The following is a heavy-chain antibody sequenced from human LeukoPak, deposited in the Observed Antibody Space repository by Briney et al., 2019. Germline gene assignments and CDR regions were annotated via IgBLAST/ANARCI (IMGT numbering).Heavy chain of an antibody. CDR3: ARVASVTGAFDI. J-gene: IGHJ3*02. Sequence: GGSLRLSCAASGFTFSSFGMHWVRQAPGKGLEWVAVIWYDGSNKYYADSVKGRFTISRDNSKNTLYLQMNSLRAEDTAVYYCARVASVTGAFDIWGQGTMVTVSS. V-gene: IGHV3-33*01. CDR2: IWYDGSNK. CDR1: GFTFSSFG. D-gene: IGHD2-21*02.